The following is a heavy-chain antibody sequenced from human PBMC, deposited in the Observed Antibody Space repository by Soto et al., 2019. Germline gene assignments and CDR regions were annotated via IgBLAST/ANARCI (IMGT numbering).Heavy chain of an antibody. CDR3: TRGLDYYDSSGHAFDI. D-gene: IGHD3-22*01. CDR2: IRSKANSYAT. J-gene: IGHJ3*02. Sequence: EVQLVESGGGLVQPGGSLKLSCAASGFTFSGSAMHWVRQASGKGLEWVGRIRSKANSYATAYAASVKGRFTISRDDSKNTAYLQMNSLKTEDTAVYYCTRGLDYYDSSGHAFDIWGQGTMVIVSS. CDR1: GFTFSGSA. V-gene: IGHV3-73*02.